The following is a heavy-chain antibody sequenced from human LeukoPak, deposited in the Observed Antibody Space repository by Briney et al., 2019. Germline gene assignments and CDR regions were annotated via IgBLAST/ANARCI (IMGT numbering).Heavy chain of an antibody. CDR1: GFTFSSYA. CDR2: ISGSGGST. Sequence: PGGSLRLSCAASGFTFSSYAMSWVRQAPGEGLEWVSAISGSGGSTYYADSVKGRFTISRDNSKNTLYLQMNSLRAEDTAVYYCAKGRRSARIQLWRWGQGTLVAVSS. J-gene: IGHJ4*02. V-gene: IGHV3-23*01. CDR3: AKGRRSARIQLWR. D-gene: IGHD5-18*01.